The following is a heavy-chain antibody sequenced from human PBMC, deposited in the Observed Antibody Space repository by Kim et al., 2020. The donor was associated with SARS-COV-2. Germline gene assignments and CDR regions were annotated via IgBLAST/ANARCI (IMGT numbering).Heavy chain of an antibody. J-gene: IGHJ5*02. Sequence: SETLSLTCAVYGGSFSGYYWSWIRQPPGKGLEWIGEINHSGSTNYNPSLKSRVTISVDTSKNQFSLKLSSVTAADTAVYYCASRRSYYGGYVIDYWFDPWGQGTLVTVSS. D-gene: IGHD5-12*01. CDR2: INHSGST. V-gene: IGHV4-34*01. CDR1: GGSFSGYY. CDR3: ASRRSYYGGYVIDYWFDP.